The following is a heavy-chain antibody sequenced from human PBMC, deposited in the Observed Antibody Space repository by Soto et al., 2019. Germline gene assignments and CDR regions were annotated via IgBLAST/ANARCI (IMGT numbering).Heavy chain of an antibody. CDR3: AGEGCYQGTYYDYGMDV. D-gene: IGHD2-2*01. J-gene: IGHJ6*02. CDR1: GGTFSSYT. CDR2: IIPILGIA. Sequence: QVQLVQSGAEVKKPGSSVKVSCKASGGTFSSYTISWVRQAPGQGLEWMGRIIPILGIANYAQKFQGRVTITADKSTSTAHMELSSLRSEDTAVYYCAGEGCYQGTYYDYGMDVWGQGTTVTVSS. V-gene: IGHV1-69*02.